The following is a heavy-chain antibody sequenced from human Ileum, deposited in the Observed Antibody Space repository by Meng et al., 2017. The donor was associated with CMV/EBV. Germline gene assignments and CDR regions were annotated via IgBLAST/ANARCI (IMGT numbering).Heavy chain of an antibody. CDR2: ISAYYGDT. CDR1: DDKFTYYG. J-gene: IGHJ4*02. Sequence: QSQLLQSGGEVKKPGASVKVSCKVSDDKFTYYGFSWVRQAPGQGLEWMGWISAYYGDTKYAEKFQDRVTMTTDTSTTTAYMELTNLRADDTAIYYCVRGSGPRTKVASHPIDSWGQGTLVTASS. V-gene: IGHV1-18*01. D-gene: IGHD5-12*01. CDR3: VRGSGPRTKVASHPIDS.